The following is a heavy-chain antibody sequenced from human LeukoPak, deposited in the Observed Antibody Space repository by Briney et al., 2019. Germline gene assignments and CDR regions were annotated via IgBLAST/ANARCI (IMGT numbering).Heavy chain of an antibody. CDR3: ARHPFATPFDY. CDR2: IYYNGAT. CDR1: GGSISSYY. D-gene: IGHD2-15*01. Sequence: SETLSLTCTVSGGSISSYYWNWIRQPPGKGLEWIGYIYYNGATNYSPSLKSRVTISVDTSKNQFSLKLSSVTAADTAVYFCARHPFATPFDYWGPGTLVTVSS. J-gene: IGHJ4*02. V-gene: IGHV4-59*08.